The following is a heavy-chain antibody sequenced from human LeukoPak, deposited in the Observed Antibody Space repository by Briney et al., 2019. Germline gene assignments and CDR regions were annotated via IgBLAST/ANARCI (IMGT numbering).Heavy chain of an antibody. CDR3: ARAPEDYDAFDI. V-gene: IGHV4-61*02. J-gene: IGHJ3*02. D-gene: IGHD2-15*01. Sequence: PSETLSLTCTVSGGSISSGSYYSSWIRQPAGRGLECIGRIYTSGSTNYNPSLKSRVTISVDTSKNQFSLKLRSVTAADTAVYYCARAPEDYDAFDIWGEDTMVTVSS. CDR1: GGSISSGSYY. CDR2: IYTSGST.